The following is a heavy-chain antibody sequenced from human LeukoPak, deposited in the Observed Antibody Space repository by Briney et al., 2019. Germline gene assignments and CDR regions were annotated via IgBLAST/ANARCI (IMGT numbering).Heavy chain of an antibody. J-gene: IGHJ3*02. CDR1: GFTFSSYA. CDR2: ISSSSSYI. Sequence: GGSLRLSCAASGFTFSSYAMSWVRQAPGKGLEWVSSISSSSSYIYYADSVKGRFTISRDNAKNSLYLQMNSLRAEDTAVYYCARDRDTSFDIWGQGTMVTVSS. CDR3: ARDRDTSFDI. V-gene: IGHV3-21*01. D-gene: IGHD5-18*01.